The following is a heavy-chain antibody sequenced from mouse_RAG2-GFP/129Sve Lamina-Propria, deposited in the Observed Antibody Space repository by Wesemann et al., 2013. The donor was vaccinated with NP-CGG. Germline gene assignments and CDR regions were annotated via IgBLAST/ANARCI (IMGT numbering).Heavy chain of an antibody. CDR3: AKGYGSSYWYFDV. D-gene: IGHD1-1*01. V-gene: IGHV1-69*02. CDR2: IDPSDSYT. CDR1: GYTFTSYW. Sequence: QVQLQQPGAELVKPGASVKLSCKASGYTFTSYWMHWVKQRPGQGLEWIGEIDPSDSYTYYNQKFKGKATLTVDTSSSTAYMQLSSLTSEDSAVYYCAKGYGSSYWYFDVWGTGTTVTVSS. J-gene: IGHJ1*03.